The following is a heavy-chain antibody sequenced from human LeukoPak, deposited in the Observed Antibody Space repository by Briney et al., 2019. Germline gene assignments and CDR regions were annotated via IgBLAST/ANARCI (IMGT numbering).Heavy chain of an antibody. D-gene: IGHD5-18*01. CDR1: GGTFSSYA. J-gene: IGHJ5*02. Sequence: ASVKVSCKASGGTFSSYAISWLRQAPGQGLEWMGRIIPIFGTANYAQKFQGRVTITTDESTSTAYMELSSLRSEDTAVYYCAREGRGYSYGQVESWFDPWRQGTLVTVSS. V-gene: IGHV1-69*05. CDR2: IIPIFGTA. CDR3: AREGRGYSYGQVESWFDP.